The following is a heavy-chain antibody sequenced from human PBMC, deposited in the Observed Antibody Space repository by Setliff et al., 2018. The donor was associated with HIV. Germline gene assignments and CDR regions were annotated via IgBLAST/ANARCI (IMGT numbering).Heavy chain of an antibody. Sequence: VASVKVSCKASGGIFSRFAFSWVRQAPGQGLEWMGYINAGDDNTRYSEKFQGRVTITRDTSANTAYMELSSLRSEDTAVYYCARGSCSGCYLSDYWGLGTLVTVSS. CDR3: ARGSCSGCYLSDY. V-gene: IGHV1-3*01. CDR1: GGIFSRFA. D-gene: IGHD6-19*01. J-gene: IGHJ4*02. CDR2: INAGDDNT.